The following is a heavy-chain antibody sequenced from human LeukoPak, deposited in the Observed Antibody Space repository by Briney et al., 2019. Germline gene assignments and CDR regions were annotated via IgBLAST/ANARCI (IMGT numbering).Heavy chain of an antibody. J-gene: IGHJ4*02. V-gene: IGHV3-15*01. CDR3: TASMSRGVTAARN. CDR2: IKAKIDGGPT. D-gene: IGHD2-21*02. Sequence: PGGSLRLSCAASGFTFSSYWMSWVRQAPGKGLEWIGRIKAKIDGGPTAYAASVNGRFYITRDDSQNMVFLQMNSLESEDAGVYYCTASMSRGVTAARNWGQGTLVTVSS. CDR1: GFTFSSYW.